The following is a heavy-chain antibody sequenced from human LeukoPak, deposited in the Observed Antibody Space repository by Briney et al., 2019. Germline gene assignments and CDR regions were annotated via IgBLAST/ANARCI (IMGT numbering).Heavy chain of an antibody. V-gene: IGHV3-30*02. CDR1: GITLTTNG. D-gene: IGHD3-22*01. Sequence: GGSLRLSCAASGITLTTNGMHWVRQAPGKGLEWVAFIQYDGSNKYYADSVKGRFTISRDNSKNTLYLQMNSLRAEDTAVYYCAREAYYDSSGYAFDIWGQGTMVTVSS. CDR2: IQYDGSNK. CDR3: AREAYYDSSGYAFDI. J-gene: IGHJ3*02.